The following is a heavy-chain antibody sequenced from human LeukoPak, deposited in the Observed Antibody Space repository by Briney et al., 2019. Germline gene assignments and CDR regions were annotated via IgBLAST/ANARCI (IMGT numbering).Heavy chain of an antibody. CDR3: ARTIREQWLTIDY. CDR1: GFTFSNYW. CDR2: IKQDGSAK. V-gene: IGHV3-7*04. Sequence: PGGSLRLSCAASGFTFSNYWMNWVRQAPGKGLEWVANIKQDGSAKYYVDSVKGRFTISRDNAKNSLYLQMNSLGAKDTAVYYCARTIREQWLTIDYWGQGTLVTFSS. J-gene: IGHJ4*02. D-gene: IGHD6-19*01.